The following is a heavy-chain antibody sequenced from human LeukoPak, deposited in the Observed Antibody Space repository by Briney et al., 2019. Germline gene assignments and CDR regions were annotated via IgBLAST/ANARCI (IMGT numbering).Heavy chain of an antibody. Sequence: GGSLRLSCAASGFTFSSYAMSWVRQAPGKGLEWVSAISGSGGSTYYADSVKGRFTISRDNSKSTLYLQMNSLRAEDTAVYYCAVSSIAARPGYWGQGTLVTVSS. CDR3: AVSSIAARPGY. V-gene: IGHV3-23*01. J-gene: IGHJ4*02. CDR2: ISGSGGST. D-gene: IGHD6-6*01. CDR1: GFTFSSYA.